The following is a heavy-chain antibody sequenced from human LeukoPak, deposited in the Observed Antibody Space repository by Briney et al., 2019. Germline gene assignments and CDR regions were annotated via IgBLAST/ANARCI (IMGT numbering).Heavy chain of an antibody. CDR1: GYSFSSYW. J-gene: IGHJ3*02. Sequence: GESLKISCKGSGYSFSSYWIGWVRQMPGKGLEWMGIIYPGDSDTRYSPSFQGQATISADKSISTAYLQWSSLKASDTAMYYCATMTNVLLWFGELSKPDAFDIWGQGTMVTVSS. V-gene: IGHV5-51*01. CDR2: IYPGDSDT. D-gene: IGHD3-10*01. CDR3: ATMTNVLLWFGELSKPDAFDI.